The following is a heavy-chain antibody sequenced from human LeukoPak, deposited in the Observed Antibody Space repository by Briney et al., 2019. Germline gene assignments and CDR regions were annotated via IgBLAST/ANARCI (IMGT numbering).Heavy chain of an antibody. CDR2: INPNSGGT. J-gene: IGHJ5*02. Sequence: GASVKVSCKASGYTFTGYYMHWVRQAPGQGLEWMGWINPNSGGTNYARKFQGRVTMTRDTSISTAYMELSRLRSDDTAVYYCASSLEEYPLNWFDPWGQGTLVTVSS. CDR1: GYTFTGYY. D-gene: IGHD6-6*01. CDR3: ASSLEEYPLNWFDP. V-gene: IGHV1-2*02.